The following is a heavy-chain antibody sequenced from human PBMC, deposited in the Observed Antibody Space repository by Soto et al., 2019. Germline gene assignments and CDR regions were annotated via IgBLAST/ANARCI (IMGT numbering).Heavy chain of an antibody. D-gene: IGHD3-16*01. CDR1: GYTFTYFY. J-gene: IGHJ4*02. CDR2: INPKNGAR. V-gene: IGHV1-2*02. CDR3: ARRESSGSFDF. Sequence: ASVKVSFKASGYTFTYFYIHWLRLAPGQGLEWLGWINPKNGARSHAQKFQGRVTMTRDTSISTVYMELSSLTSDDRGVYYCARRESSGSFDFWGQGTQVTVSS.